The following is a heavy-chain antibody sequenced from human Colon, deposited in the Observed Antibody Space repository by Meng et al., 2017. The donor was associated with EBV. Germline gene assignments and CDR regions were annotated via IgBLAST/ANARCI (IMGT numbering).Heavy chain of an antibody. V-gene: IGHV4-4*02. J-gene: IGHJ4*02. CDR2: IYHSGST. Sequence: EELQESGPGLVKPSGTLSLTCAVSGGSLSSRTWGSWVRQPPGKGLEWIGEIYHSGSTNYNPSLKSRVTISVDESKNQFSLRLSSVTAADTAVYYCARVGAYCGGDCYHPRWGQGTLVTVSS. CDR1: GGSLSSRTW. D-gene: IGHD2-21*02. CDR3: ARVGAYCGGDCYHPR.